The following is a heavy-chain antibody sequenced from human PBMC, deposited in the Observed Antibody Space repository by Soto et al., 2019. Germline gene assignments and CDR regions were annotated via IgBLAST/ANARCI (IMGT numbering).Heavy chain of an antibody. CDR3: AREGHPDYGQGSYNYFDY. V-gene: IGHV1-3*01. CDR1: GYTFTSYA. Sequence: GASVKVSCKASGYTFTSYAMHWVRQAPGQRLEWMGWINAGNGNTKYSQKFQGRVTITRDTSASTAYMELSSLRSEDTAVYYCAREGHPDYGQGSYNYFDYWGQGTLVTVSS. CDR2: INAGNGNT. D-gene: IGHD3-10*01. J-gene: IGHJ4*02.